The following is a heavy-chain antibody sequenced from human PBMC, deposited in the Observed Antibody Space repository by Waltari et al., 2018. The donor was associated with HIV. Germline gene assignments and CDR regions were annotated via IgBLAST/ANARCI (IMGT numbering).Heavy chain of an antibody. D-gene: IGHD6-19*01. Sequence: QVQLVQSGAEVKKPGASVKVSCKASGYTFTGYYMHWVRQAPGQGLEWMGWINPKGEGTNYAQKFQGRVTMTRDTSTSTAYMELSRLRSDDTALYYCARDRIAVTGSYYYGMDVWGQGTTVTVSS. V-gene: IGHV1-2*02. CDR2: INPKGEGT. CDR3: ARDRIAVTGSYYYGMDV. J-gene: IGHJ6*02. CDR1: GYTFTGYY.